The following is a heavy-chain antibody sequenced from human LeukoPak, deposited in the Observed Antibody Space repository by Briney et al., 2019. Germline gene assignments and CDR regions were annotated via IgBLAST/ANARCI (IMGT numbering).Heavy chain of an antibody. CDR1: GGSISSYY. V-gene: IGHV4-59*08. CDR3: ARLGWELLFDY. Sequence: ETLSLTCTVSGGSISSYYWSWIRQPPGKGLEWIGYIYYSGSTNYNPSLKSRVTISVDTSKNQFSLKLSSVTAADSALYYCARLGWELLFDYWGQGTLVSVSS. J-gene: IGHJ4*02. D-gene: IGHD1-26*01. CDR2: IYYSGST.